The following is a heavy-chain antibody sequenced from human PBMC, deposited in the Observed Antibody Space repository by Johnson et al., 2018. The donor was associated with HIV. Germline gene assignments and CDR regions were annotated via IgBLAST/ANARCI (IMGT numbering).Heavy chain of an antibody. CDR3: AREWADVGSYYAFDV. J-gene: IGHJ3*01. V-gene: IGHV3-48*01. D-gene: IGHD3-10*01. CDR2: ISSSGSTI. CDR1: GFTFSSYD. Sequence: VQLVESGGGLVQPGGSLRLSCAASGFTFSSYDMHWVRQATGKGLEWVSAISSSGSTIYYADSVNGRFTISRDNSKNTLYLQMNSLRAEDTAVYYCAREWADVGSYYAFDVWGQGTMVTVSS.